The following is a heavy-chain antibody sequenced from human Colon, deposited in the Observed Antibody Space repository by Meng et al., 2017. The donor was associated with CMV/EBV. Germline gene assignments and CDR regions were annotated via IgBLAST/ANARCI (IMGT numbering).Heavy chain of an antibody. Sequence: GESLKISCAASGFTFEDYGMSWVRQAPGKGLEWVSGINWRGVTTAYADSVKGRFTISRGNAKNSLYLQMNSLRADDTALYYCARVINGDFWSGYYKGYFDYWGQGILVTVSS. CDR3: ARVINGDFWSGYYKGYFDY. J-gene: IGHJ4*02. V-gene: IGHV3-20*04. D-gene: IGHD3-3*01. CDR1: GFTFEDYG. CDR2: INWRGVTT.